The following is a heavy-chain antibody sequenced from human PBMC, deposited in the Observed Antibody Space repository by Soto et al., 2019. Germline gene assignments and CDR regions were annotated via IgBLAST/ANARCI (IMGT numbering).Heavy chain of an antibody. V-gene: IGHV3-7*04. CDR3: ARPPRGGQNVGYFDY. Sequence: GGSLRLSCAASEFTFSNYCMNWVRQAPGKGLEWVANIKQDGSEKFYVDSVKGRFTISRDNARQSLYLQMNGLRVEDTAVYCCARPPRGGQNVGYFDYWGHGTLVTVSS. J-gene: IGHJ4*01. D-gene: IGHD1-26*01. CDR2: IKQDGSEK. CDR1: EFTFSNYC.